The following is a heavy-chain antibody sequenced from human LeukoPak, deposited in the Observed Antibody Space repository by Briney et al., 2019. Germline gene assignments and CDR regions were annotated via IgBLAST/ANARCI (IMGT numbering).Heavy chain of an antibody. J-gene: IGHJ4*02. V-gene: IGHV1-69*13. D-gene: IGHD4-17*01. CDR1: GGTFSSDA. CDR3: ARDDYGDYRDLYYFDY. CDR2: IIPIFGTA. Sequence: ASGKVSCKASGGTFSSDAISWVRQAPGQGLEWMGGIIPIFGTANYAQKSQGRVTITADESTSTAYMELSSLRSEDTAVYYCARDDYGDYRDLYYFDYWGQGTLVTVSS.